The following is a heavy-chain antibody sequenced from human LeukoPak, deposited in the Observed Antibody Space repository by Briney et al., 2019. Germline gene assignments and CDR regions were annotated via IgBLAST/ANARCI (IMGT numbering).Heavy chain of an antibody. CDR2: MNPNSGNT. D-gene: IGHD6-19*01. CDR1: GYTFTSYD. Sequence: ASVKVSCKASGYTFTSYDIHWVRQATGQGLEWMGWMNPNSGNTGYAQKFQGRVTMTRNTSISTAYMELSSLRSEDTAVYYCAREGAVAGMLDYWGQGTLVTVSS. J-gene: IGHJ4*02. V-gene: IGHV1-8*01. CDR3: AREGAVAGMLDY.